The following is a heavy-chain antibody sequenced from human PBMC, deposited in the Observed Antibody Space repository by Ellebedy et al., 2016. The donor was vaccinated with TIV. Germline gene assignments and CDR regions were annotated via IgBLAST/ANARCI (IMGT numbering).Heavy chain of an antibody. Sequence: GESLKISCVASGFPFTSYTMHWVRQAPGKGLEWVAVIAYDGSEYYADSVKGRFTISRDNSKTTLYLQMKSLRSEDTAVYYCARDQGSSGWYWALVGYWGQGTLVTVSS. D-gene: IGHD6-19*01. CDR1: GFPFTSYT. J-gene: IGHJ4*02. CDR3: ARDQGSSGWYWALVGY. V-gene: IGHV3-30*04. CDR2: IAYDGSE.